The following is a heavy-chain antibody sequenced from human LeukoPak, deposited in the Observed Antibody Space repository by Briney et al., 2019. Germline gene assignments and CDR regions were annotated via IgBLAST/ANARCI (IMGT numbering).Heavy chain of an antibody. CDR2: IIPILGIA. Sequence: ASVKVSYKASGGTFSSYAISWVRQAPGQGLEWMGRIIPILGIANYAQKFQGRVTITADKSTSTAYMELSSLRSEDTAVYYCARESYYGSGSYLLWGQGTLVTVSS. D-gene: IGHD3-10*01. V-gene: IGHV1-69*04. CDR1: GGTFSSYA. CDR3: ARESYYGSGSYLL. J-gene: IGHJ1*01.